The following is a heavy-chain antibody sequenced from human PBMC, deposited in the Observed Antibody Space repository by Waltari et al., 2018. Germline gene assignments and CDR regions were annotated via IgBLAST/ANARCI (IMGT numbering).Heavy chain of an antibody. J-gene: IGHJ6*02. V-gene: IGHV3-23*01. CDR1: GFTFSSYA. Sequence: EVQLLESGGGLVQPGGSLRLSCAASGFTFSSYAMGWVRPAPGKGLEWVSKIGGSGGSTYYADSVKGRFTISRDSSKNTLFLQMNSLRAEDTALYYCAKARTSYSYGMDVWGQGTTVTVSS. CDR3: AKARTSYSYGMDV. CDR2: IGGSGGST.